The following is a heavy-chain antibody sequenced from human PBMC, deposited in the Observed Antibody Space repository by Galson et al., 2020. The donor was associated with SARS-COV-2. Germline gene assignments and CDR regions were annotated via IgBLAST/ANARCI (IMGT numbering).Heavy chain of an antibody. CDR1: GFTVSSNY. J-gene: IGHJ5*02. Sequence: GGSLRLSCAASGFTVSSNYMSWVRQAPGKGLEWVSVIYSGGSTYYADSVKGRFTISRDNSKNTLYLQMNSLRAEDTAVYYCARDYDILTGYYRDWFDPWGQGTLVTVSS. CDR2: IYSGGST. D-gene: IGHD3-9*01. CDR3: ARDYDILTGYYRDWFDP. V-gene: IGHV3-53*01.